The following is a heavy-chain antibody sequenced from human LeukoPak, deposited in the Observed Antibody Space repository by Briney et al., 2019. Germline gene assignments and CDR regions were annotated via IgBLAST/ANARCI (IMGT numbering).Heavy chain of an antibody. V-gene: IGHV3-33*06. Sequence: GGSLRLSCAASGFTFSSYGMHWVRQAPGKGLEWVAVIWYDGTNKYYADAVKGRSTISRDNSKNTLYLQMNSLSAEDTAVYYCAKGRGYYYYNMDVWGKGTTVTVSS. CDR3: AKGRGYYYYNMDV. CDR2: IWYDGTNK. J-gene: IGHJ6*03. CDR1: GFTFSSYG.